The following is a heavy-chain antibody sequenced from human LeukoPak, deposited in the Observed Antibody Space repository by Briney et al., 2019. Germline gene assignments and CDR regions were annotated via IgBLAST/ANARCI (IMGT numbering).Heavy chain of an antibody. J-gene: IGHJ4*02. CDR1: GFTFSSYW. CDR2: ISGSGGST. V-gene: IGHV3-23*01. D-gene: IGHD4-17*01. CDR3: AKSSGTYTVTRLDY. Sequence: HPGGSLRLSCAASGFTFSSYWMSWVRQAPGKGLEWVSGISGSGGSTYYADSVKGRFTISRDNSKNTLYLQMNSLRAEDTAVYYCAKSSGTYTVTRLDYWGQGTLVTVSS.